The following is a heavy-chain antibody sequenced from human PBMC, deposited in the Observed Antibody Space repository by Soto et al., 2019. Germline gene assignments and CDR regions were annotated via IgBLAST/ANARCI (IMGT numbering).Heavy chain of an antibody. CDR3: ARGIPTVFYSASGSRSLYAH. J-gene: IGHJ4*02. D-gene: IGHD3-10*01. CDR2: IHQTVST. CDR1: GGSFSGYS. Sequence: SETLSLTCAVSGGSFSGYSWTWIRQTPGKGLEWLGEIHQTVSTNYNPSLSSRLTISLDKSKNDFSLNLRSVTAADTAVYFCARGIPTVFYSASGSRSLYAHWSQGTLVIVSS. V-gene: IGHV4-34*01.